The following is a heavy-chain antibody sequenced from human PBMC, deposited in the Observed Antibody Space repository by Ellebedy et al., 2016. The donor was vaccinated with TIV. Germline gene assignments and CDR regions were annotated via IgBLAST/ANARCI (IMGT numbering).Heavy chain of an antibody. CDR3: ARSGELDS. CDR2: ISSTGTTI. CDR1: GFSFSTFG. V-gene: IGHV3-48*04. D-gene: IGHD1-26*01. J-gene: IGHJ4*02. Sequence: GESLKISCAASGFSFSTFGMNWVRQAPGKGLEWVSYISSTGTTIYYADSVKGRFTISRDDARNSVFPQMNSLRAEDTAVYYCARSGELDSWGQGTLVTVSS.